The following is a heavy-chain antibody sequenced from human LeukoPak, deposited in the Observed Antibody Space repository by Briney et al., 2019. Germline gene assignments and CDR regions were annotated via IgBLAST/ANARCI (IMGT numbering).Heavy chain of an antibody. J-gene: IGHJ4*02. CDR2: ISWNSGST. Sequence: GGSLRLSCAASGFTFDDYAISWVRQAPGKGLEWVSGISWNSGSTDYADSVKGRFAISRDNAKSSLYLQMNSLRAEDTALYYCARRNWSAFDYWGQGTLVTVSS. CDR1: GFTFDDYA. V-gene: IGHV3-9*01. D-gene: IGHD1-1*01. CDR3: ARRNWSAFDY.